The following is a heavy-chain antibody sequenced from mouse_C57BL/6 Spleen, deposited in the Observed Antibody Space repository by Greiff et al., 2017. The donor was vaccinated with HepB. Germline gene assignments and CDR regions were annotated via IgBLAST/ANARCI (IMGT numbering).Heavy chain of an antibody. D-gene: IGHD2-2*01. CDR2: IYPGDGDT. CDR3: ARSGYGYDGWFAY. J-gene: IGHJ3*01. V-gene: IGHV1-82*01. CDR1: GYAFSSSW. Sequence: VQVVESGPELVKPGASVKISCKASGYAFSSSWMNWVKQRPGKGLEWIGRIYPGDGDTNYNGKFKGKATLTADKSSSTAYMQLSSLTSEDSAVYFCARSGYGYDGWFAYWGQGTLVTVSA.